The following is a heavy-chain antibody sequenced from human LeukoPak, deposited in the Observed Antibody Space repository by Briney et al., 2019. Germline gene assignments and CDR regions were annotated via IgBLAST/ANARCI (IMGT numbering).Heavy chain of an antibody. CDR2: IWYDGSNK. D-gene: IGHD2-15*01. V-gene: IGHV3-33*01. CDR1: GFTFSSYG. J-gene: IGHJ4*02. Sequence: GRSLRLSCAASGFTFSSYGMHWVRQAPGKGLEWVAVIWYDGSNKYYADSVKGRFTISRDNSKNTLYLQMNSLRAEDTAVYYCAREVDLTPNYYFDYWGQGTLVTVSS. CDR3: AREVDLTPNYYFDY.